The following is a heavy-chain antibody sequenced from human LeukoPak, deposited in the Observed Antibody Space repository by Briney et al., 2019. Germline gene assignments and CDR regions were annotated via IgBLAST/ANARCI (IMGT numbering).Heavy chain of an antibody. CDR3: ANGDTLWTFDY. CDR1: GFTFSDYA. CDR2: IRGNGGTT. Sequence: PGGSLRLSCAASGFTFSDYAMNWVRQAPGKGLEWVSAIRGNGGTTYYADSVKGRFTISRDNSRNTLYLQMNSLRAEDTAIYYCANGDTLWTFDYWGQGTLVTVSS. J-gene: IGHJ4*02. D-gene: IGHD3/OR15-3a*01. V-gene: IGHV3-23*01.